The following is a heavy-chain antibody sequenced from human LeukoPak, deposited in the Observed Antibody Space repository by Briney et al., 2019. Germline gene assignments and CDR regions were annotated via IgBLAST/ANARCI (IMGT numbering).Heavy chain of an antibody. J-gene: IGHJ4*02. CDR1: GFTFDDYA. Sequence: PGGSLRLSCAASGFTFDDYAMHWVRQAPGKGLEWVSGISWNSGSIGYADSVKGRFTISRDNSKNTLYLQMNSLRAEDTAVYYCARDGVTYYDILTGYYTYFDYWGQGTLVTVSS. D-gene: IGHD3-9*01. CDR3: ARDGVTYYDILTGYYTYFDY. CDR2: ISWNSGSI. V-gene: IGHV3-9*01.